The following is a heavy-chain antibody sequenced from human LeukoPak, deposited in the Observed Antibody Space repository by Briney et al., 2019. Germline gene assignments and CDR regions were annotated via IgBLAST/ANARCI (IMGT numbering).Heavy chain of an antibody. J-gene: IGHJ4*02. Sequence: PSETLSLTCTVSGGSLSSSSYYWGWIRQPPGKGLEWIGSIYYSGSTYYNPSLKSRVTISVDTSKDQFSLKLSSVTAADTAVYYCARQDVVGATIAYWGQGTLVTVSS. CDR2: IYYSGST. CDR1: GGSLSSSSYY. D-gene: IGHD1-26*01. CDR3: ARQDVVGATIAY. V-gene: IGHV4-39*01.